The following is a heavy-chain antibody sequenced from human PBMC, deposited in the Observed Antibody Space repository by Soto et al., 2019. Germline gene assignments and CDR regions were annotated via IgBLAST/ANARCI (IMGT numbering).Heavy chain of an antibody. J-gene: IGHJ4*02. D-gene: IGHD6-19*01. CDR2: IWYDGSNK. CDR1: GFTFSSYG. V-gene: IGHV3-33*01. CDR3: ASGYSSGWWIDY. Sequence: PGGSLRLSCAASGFTFSSYGMHWVRQAPGKGLEWVAVIWYDGSNKYYADSVKGRFTISRDNSKNTLYLQMNSLRAEDTAVYYCASGYSSGWWIDYWGQGTLVTVSS.